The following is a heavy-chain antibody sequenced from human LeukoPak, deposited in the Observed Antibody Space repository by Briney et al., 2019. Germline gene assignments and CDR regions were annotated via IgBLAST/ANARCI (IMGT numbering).Heavy chain of an antibody. Sequence: GGSLRLSCAASGFTLSSYGMHWVRQAPGKGLEWVAVIWYDGSNKYYADSVKGRFTISRDNAKNSLYLQMNSLRAEDMAVYYCARGQWLADYWGQGTPVTVSS. D-gene: IGHD6-19*01. CDR2: IWYDGSNK. J-gene: IGHJ4*02. CDR3: ARGQWLADY. V-gene: IGHV3-33*01. CDR1: GFTLSSYG.